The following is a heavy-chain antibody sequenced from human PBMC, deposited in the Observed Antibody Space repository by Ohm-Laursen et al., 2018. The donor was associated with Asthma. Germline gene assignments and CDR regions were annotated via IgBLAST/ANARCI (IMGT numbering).Heavy chain of an antibody. D-gene: IGHD5-18*01. CDR1: GDSISSGNNY. Sequence: SETLSLTCTVSGDSISSGNNYWGWIRQPPGKGLEWIGYIYSTGSTNYNPSLESRVTISIDTSTNQFSLKLSSVTAADTAVYYCAREVDVDTAMVTVSYFDYWGQGTLVTVSS. J-gene: IGHJ4*02. V-gene: IGHV4-61*01. CDR3: AREVDVDTAMVTVSYFDY. CDR2: IYSTGST.